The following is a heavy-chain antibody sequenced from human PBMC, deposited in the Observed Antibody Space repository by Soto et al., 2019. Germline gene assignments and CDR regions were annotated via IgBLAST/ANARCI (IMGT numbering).Heavy chain of an antibody. Sequence: QITLKESGPTLVKPTQTLTLTCTFSGFSLSISGMCVVWIRQPPGKALEWLALIGWDDAKRYSPSLKSRLAIXEXISKNQVVLTMTNMDPVDTATYYCARRGIRGVHFDYWGQGTLVTVSS. CDR1: GFSLSISGMC. V-gene: IGHV2-5*02. D-gene: IGHD3-10*01. CDR2: IGWDDAK. CDR3: ARRGIRGVHFDY. J-gene: IGHJ4*02.